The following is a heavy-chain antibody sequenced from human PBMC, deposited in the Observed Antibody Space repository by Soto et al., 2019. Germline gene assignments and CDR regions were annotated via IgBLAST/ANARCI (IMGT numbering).Heavy chain of an antibody. CDR1: GDSISGSFS. D-gene: IGHD3-10*01. V-gene: IGHV4-30-2*01. J-gene: IGHJ4*02. CDR2: IYHSGST. CDR3: ARGAIIRGAPIDS. Sequence: QVQLQESASGLVKPSQALSLTCVVSGDSISGSFSWHWVRRPPGEGLEWLGYIYHSGSTHYSPSLRGRITMSVDTSKNMFSLKLTDVTAADTAVYYCARGAIIRGAPIDSWGQGTLVSVSS.